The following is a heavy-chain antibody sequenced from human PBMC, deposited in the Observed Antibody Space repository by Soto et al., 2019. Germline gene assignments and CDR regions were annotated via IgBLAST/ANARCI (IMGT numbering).Heavy chain of an antibody. CDR2: ISSSSSYI. Sequence: GGSLRLSCAASGFTFSSYSMNWVRQAPGKGLEWVSSISSSSSYIYYADSVKGRFTISRDNAKNSLYLQMNSLRAEDTAAYYCARDGGDDANYYYYMDVWGKGTTVTVSS. CDR1: GFTFSSYS. J-gene: IGHJ6*03. D-gene: IGHD2-21*02. CDR3: ARDGGDDANYYYYMDV. V-gene: IGHV3-21*01.